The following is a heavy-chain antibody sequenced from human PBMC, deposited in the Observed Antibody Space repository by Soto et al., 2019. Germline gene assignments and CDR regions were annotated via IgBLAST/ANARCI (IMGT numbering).Heavy chain of an antibody. CDR2: ISYDGSNK. CDR3: ARGGSSGYWLLYYFDY. Sequence: PGGSLRLSCAASGFTFSSYAMHWVRQAPGKGLEWVAVISYDGSNKYYADSVKGRFTISRDNCKNTLYLQMNSLRAEDTAVYYCARGGSSGYWLLYYFDYWGQGTLVTVSS. CDR1: GFTFSSYA. J-gene: IGHJ4*02. D-gene: IGHD3-22*01. V-gene: IGHV3-30-3*01.